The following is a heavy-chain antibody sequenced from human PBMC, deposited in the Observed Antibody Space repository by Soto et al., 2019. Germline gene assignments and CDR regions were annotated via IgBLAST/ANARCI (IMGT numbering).Heavy chain of an antibody. V-gene: IGHV3-74*01. CDR3: AREECSGGSCYYFDY. J-gene: IGHJ4*02. D-gene: IGHD2-15*01. CDR2: INSDGSST. Sequence: PGGSLRLSCAASGFTFSSYWMHWVRQAPGKGLVWVSRINSDGSSTSYADSVKGRFTISRDNAKNTLYLQMNSLRAEDTAVYYCAREECSGGSCYYFDYWGQGTLVTVSS. CDR1: GFTFSSYW.